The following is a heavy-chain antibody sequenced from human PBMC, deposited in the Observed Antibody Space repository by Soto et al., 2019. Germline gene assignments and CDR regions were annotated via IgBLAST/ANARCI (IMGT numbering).Heavy chain of an antibody. CDR1: GFIFGSYT. V-gene: IGHV3-21*06. CDR3: TRDPQYDFLSARGYFDY. Sequence: EVQLVESGGGLVKPGGSLRLSCAASGFIFGSYTMNWVRQAPGKGLEWVSVISSSSNYINYGDSVKGRFTISRDNAKNSLYLQMDSLRAEDTAVYYCTRDPQYDFLSARGYFDYWGQGTLVTVSS. J-gene: IGHJ4*02. D-gene: IGHD3-3*01. CDR2: ISSSSNYI.